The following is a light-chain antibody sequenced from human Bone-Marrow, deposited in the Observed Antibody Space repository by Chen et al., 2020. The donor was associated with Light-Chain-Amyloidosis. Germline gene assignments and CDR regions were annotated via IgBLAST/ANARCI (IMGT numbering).Light chain of an antibody. J-gene: IGLJ2*01. Sequence: SYLLTQPSSVSVAPGQTATLACGGNNIGSTSVHWYQQTPGQAPLLVVYDDSDRLSGVPERFSGSKSGITATLTIDRVEDGDEAGYYCQVWDSSSNHVIFGGGTQLTVL. CDR3: QVWDSSSNHVI. CDR2: DDS. V-gene: IGLV3-21*02. CDR1: NIGSTS.